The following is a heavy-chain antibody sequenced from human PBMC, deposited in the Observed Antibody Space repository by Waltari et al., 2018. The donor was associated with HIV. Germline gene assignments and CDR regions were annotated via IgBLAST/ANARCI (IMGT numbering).Heavy chain of an antibody. CDR1: GGSINSSSYY. Sequence: QLQLQESGPGLVKPSETLSLTCTVSGGSINSSSYYWGWIRQPPGKGLEWIGSIYYSGSTYSKPTRMSRVTISVDTSKNQFSLKLSSVTAADTAVYYCARDSSPILAAIDYWGQGTLVTVSS. D-gene: IGHD6-19*01. CDR3: ARDSSPILAAIDY. CDR2: IYYSGST. J-gene: IGHJ4*02. V-gene: IGHV4-39*07.